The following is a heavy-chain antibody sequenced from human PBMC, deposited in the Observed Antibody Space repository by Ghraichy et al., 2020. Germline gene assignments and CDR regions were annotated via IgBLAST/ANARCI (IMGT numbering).Heavy chain of an antibody. CDR1: GFTFSSYA. D-gene: IGHD5-12*01. J-gene: IGHJ4*02. V-gene: IGHV3-23*01. CDR2: ISGSGGST. CDR3: AKDVVDIVATTGFDY. Sequence: GESLNISCAASGFTFSSYAMSWVRQAPGKGLEWVSAISGSGGSTYYADSVKGRFTISRDNSKNTLYLQMNSLRAEDTAVYYCAKDVVDIVATTGFDYWGQGTLVTVSS.